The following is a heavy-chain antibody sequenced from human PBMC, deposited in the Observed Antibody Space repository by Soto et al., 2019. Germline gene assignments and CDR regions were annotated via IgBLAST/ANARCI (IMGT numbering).Heavy chain of an antibody. Sequence: ASVKVSCKASGYTFTSYGISWARQAPGQGLEWMGWISAYNGNTNYAQKLQGRVTMTTDTSTSTAYMELRSLRSDDTAVYYCARDERGYSGMPSLDIWGQGTMVTVSS. D-gene: IGHD5-12*01. CDR2: ISAYNGNT. CDR1: GYTFTSYG. V-gene: IGHV1-18*01. J-gene: IGHJ3*02. CDR3: ARDERGYSGMPSLDI.